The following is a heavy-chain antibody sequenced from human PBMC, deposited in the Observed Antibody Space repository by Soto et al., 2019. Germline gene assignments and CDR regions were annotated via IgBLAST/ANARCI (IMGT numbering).Heavy chain of an antibody. CDR3: ARGAPRYCSSTSCYLYGMDV. CDR2: IKPSGGST. J-gene: IGHJ6*02. D-gene: IGHD2-2*01. Sequence: GASVKVSRKASGYTFTSYYIPWVRPAPGQGLEWMVIIKPSGGSTSYAQKFQGRVTMTRDTSTSTVYMDLSSLRSEDTAVYYCARGAPRYCSSTSCYLYGMDVWG. CDR1: GYTFTSYY. V-gene: IGHV1-46*01.